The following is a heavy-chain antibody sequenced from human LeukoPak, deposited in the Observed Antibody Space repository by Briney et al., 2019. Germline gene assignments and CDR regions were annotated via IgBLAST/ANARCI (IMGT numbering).Heavy chain of an antibody. V-gene: IGHV3-48*03. CDR2: ISSSGSLI. D-gene: IGHD3-22*01. Sequence: PGGSLRLSCAASGFSFSNYEMNWVRQAPGKGLEWVSFISSSGSLIYYADSVKGRFTISRDNAKNSLYLQMNSLRAEDTAVYYCARDEFYHYYYDSSDQGALDYWGQGTLVTVSS. CDR1: GFSFSNYE. CDR3: ARDEFYHYYYDSSDQGALDY. J-gene: IGHJ4*02.